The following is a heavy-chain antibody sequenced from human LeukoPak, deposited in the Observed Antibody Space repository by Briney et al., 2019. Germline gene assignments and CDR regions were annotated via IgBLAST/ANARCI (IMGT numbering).Heavy chain of an antibody. CDR1: GFAFSDYY. CDR2: IVGRGSTI. J-gene: IGHJ3*01. V-gene: IGHV3-11*01. D-gene: IGHD6-19*01. Sequence: GGSLRLSCAASGFAFSDYYMNWIRQAPGKGLEWISHIVGRGSTISYADSAKGRFTISRDNAKNSLYLQMKSLRAEDTAIYYCARAGPSSGYYRDDAFDVWGQGTMVTVSS. CDR3: ARAGPSSGYYRDDAFDV.